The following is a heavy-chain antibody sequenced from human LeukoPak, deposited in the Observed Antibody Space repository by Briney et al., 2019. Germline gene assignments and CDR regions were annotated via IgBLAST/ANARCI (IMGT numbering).Heavy chain of an antibody. V-gene: IGHV3-23*01. CDR1: GFTFSSYA. CDR3: AKDHVAGATVDY. CDR2: IRGSWGST. Sequence: GGSLRLSCAASGFTFSSYAMSCVRQAPGKCLEWVSAIRGSWGSTYYADSVKGRFTISRDNSKNTLYLQMNSLRAEDTAVYYCAKDHVAGATVDYWGQGTLVPVSS. D-gene: IGHD6-19*01. J-gene: IGHJ4*02.